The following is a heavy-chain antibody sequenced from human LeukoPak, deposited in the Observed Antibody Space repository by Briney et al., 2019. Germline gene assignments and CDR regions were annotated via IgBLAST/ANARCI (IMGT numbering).Heavy chain of an antibody. CDR2: INPNSGGT. CDR1: GYTFTGYY. Sequence: ASVEVSCKASGYTFTGYYMHWVRQAPGQGLEWMGWINPNSGGTNYAQKFQGRVTMTRDTSISTAYMELSRLRSDDTAVYYCARELNQAAAGNDYWGQGTLVTVSS. J-gene: IGHJ4*02. V-gene: IGHV1-2*02. CDR3: ARELNQAAAGNDY. D-gene: IGHD6-13*01.